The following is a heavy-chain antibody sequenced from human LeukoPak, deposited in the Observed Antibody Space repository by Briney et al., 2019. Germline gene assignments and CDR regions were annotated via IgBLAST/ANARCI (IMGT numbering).Heavy chain of an antibody. V-gene: IGHV1-69*04. Sequence: EASVKVSCKASGYTFTSYDINWVRQATGQGLEWMGRIIPILGIANYAQKFQGRVTITADKSTSTAYMELSSLRSEDTAVYYCARTMQGADAFDIWGQGTMVTVSS. CDR1: GYTFTSYD. J-gene: IGHJ3*02. CDR3: ARTMQGADAFDI. CDR2: IIPILGIA.